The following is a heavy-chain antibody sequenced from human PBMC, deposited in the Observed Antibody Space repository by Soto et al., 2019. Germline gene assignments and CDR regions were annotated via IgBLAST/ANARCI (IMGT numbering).Heavy chain of an antibody. J-gene: IGHJ6*02. CDR2: INTGNGNT. CDR1: GYTFTTYA. V-gene: IGHV1-3*04. D-gene: IGHD3-9*01. Sequence: QVQLVQSGAEVKKPGASVKVSCKASGYTFTTYAIHWVRQAPGQRLEWMGWINTGNGNTEYSQTFQGRVTITRDTSASTAHMELSSLRSEDTAMYYCTRVNTIFLIPDYYSYDMDVWGQGTTVTVAS. CDR3: TRVNTIFLIPDYYSYDMDV.